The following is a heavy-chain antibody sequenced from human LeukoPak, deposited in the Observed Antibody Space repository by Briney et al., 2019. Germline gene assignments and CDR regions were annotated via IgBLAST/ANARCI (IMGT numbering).Heavy chain of an antibody. CDR3: ARRYYYNLGSFPFDF. CDR1: GGPFGGYF. D-gene: IGHD3-10*01. J-gene: IGHJ4*02. V-gene: IGHV4-34*01. Sequence: SETLSLTCAVSGGPFGGYFWSWIRQSSGKGLEWIGEIHNSGTTNYNPSLNSRVTISEDTSKNQFYLNLSSVTAADTAVYYCARRYYYNLGSFPFDFWGQGTLVTVSS. CDR2: IHNSGTT.